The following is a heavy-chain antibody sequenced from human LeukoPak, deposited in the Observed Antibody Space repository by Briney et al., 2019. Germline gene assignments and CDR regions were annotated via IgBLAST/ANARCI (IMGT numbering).Heavy chain of an antibody. V-gene: IGHV3-30*04. D-gene: IGHD3-3*01. Sequence: PGGSLRLSCAASGFTFSNYAIHWVRQAPGKGLEWVAVISYDGSIKYYADSVKGRFTISRENSKNTLYLQVNSLRPEDTAVYYCARDLWSDYWRGAFDYWGPGTLVIVSS. CDR2: ISYDGSIK. CDR3: ARDLWSDYWRGAFDY. J-gene: IGHJ4*02. CDR1: GFTFSNYA.